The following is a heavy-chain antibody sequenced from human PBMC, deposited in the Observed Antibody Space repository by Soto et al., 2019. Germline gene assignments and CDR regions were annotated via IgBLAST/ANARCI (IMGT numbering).Heavy chain of an antibody. J-gene: IGHJ3*02. D-gene: IGHD3-22*01. CDR1: GYSISSGYY. CDR3: ARSDSSGYDAFDI. V-gene: IGHV4-38-2*01. CDR2: IYHSGST. Sequence: PSETLSLTCAASGYSISSGYYWGWIRQPPGKGLEWIGSIYHSGSTYYNPSLKSRVTMSVDTSKNQFSLKLSSVTAADTAVYYCARSDSSGYDAFDIWGQGTMVTVSS.